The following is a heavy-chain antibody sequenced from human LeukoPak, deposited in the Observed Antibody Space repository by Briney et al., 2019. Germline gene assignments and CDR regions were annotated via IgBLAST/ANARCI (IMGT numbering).Heavy chain of an antibody. V-gene: IGHV1-18*01. J-gene: IGHJ4*02. Sequence: ASVKVSCKASGYTFTSYGISWVRQAPGQGLEWMGWISAYNGNTNYAQKLQGRVTMTTDTSTSTAYMELSSLRSEDTAVYYCARGPHIVVVTAIHLDYWGQGTLVTVSS. CDR2: ISAYNGNT. CDR1: GYTFTSYG. CDR3: ARGPHIVVVTAIHLDY. D-gene: IGHD2-21*02.